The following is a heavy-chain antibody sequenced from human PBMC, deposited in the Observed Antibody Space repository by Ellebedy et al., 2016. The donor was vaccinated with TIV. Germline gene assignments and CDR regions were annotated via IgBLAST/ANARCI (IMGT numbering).Heavy chain of an antibody. CDR1: GYTFTGYY. J-gene: IGHJ6*02. CDR2: IIPIFGTA. D-gene: IGHD4-17*01. Sequence: AASVKVSCKASGYTFTGYYMHWVRQAPGQGLEWMGGIIPIFGTANYAQKFQGRVTITADESTSTAYMELSSLRSEDTAVYYCARGGEAITTVTPGYYYYGMDVWGQGTTVIVSS. CDR3: ARGGEAITTVTPGYYYYGMDV. V-gene: IGHV1-69*13.